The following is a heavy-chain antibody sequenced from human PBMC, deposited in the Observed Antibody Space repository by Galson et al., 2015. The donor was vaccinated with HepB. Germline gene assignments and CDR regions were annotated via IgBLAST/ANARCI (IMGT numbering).Heavy chain of an antibody. CDR1: GGSISSSNYY. CDR3: ASGRRDGYRYFDY. CDR2: NFYSGST. V-gene: IGHV4-39*01. Sequence: LSLTCTVSGGSISSSNYYWGWIRQPPGKGLEWIGSNFYSGSTYYHPSLKGRVTISVETSKNQLSLKVNSATAADTAFYYCASGRRDGYRYFDYWGQGTLVTVSS. D-gene: IGHD5-24*01. J-gene: IGHJ4*02.